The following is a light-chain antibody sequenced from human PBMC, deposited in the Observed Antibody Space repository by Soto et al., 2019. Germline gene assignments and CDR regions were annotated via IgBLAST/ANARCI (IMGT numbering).Light chain of an antibody. Sequence: EIVLTQSPGTLSLSPGERATLSCRASQTVTSNYFAWYQQRPDQAPRLLIYGTSRRATGIPDRFSGSGSGTDFTLTISRLDPEDFAVYYCQQYGGSRWTFGQGTKVEIK. V-gene: IGKV3-20*01. CDR2: GTS. CDR1: QTVTSNY. J-gene: IGKJ1*01. CDR3: QQYGGSRWT.